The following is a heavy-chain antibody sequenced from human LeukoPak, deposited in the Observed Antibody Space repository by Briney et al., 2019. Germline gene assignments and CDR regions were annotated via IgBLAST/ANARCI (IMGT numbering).Heavy chain of an antibody. CDR2: ISGSGANT. Sequence: PGGSLRLSWAASEFTFDSYAMNWVRQAPGKGLEWVSAISGSGANTYYANSVKGRLTISRDNSKSTLFSQMDSLRAEDTAIYYCAKTSVSSGWPELFDFWGQGTLVTVSS. CDR1: EFTFDSYA. J-gene: IGHJ4*02. D-gene: IGHD6-19*01. V-gene: IGHV3-23*01. CDR3: AKTSVSSGWPELFDF.